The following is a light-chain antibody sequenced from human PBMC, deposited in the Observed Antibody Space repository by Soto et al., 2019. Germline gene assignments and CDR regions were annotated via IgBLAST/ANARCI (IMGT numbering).Light chain of an antibody. Sequence: DIQMTQSPSTLSPSVGDRVTITCRASQSMSSWLAWYQQKPGTAPKLLIYDASSLESGVPSRFSGSGSGTEFTLTISSLQPDDFATYYYQQYNSYQWTFGQGTKVDIK. CDR3: QQYNSYQWT. CDR2: DAS. V-gene: IGKV1-5*01. J-gene: IGKJ1*01. CDR1: QSMSSW.